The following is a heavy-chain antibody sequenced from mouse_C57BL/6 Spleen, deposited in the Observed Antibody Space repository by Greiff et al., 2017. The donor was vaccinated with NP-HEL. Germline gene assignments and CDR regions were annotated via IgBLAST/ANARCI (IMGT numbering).Heavy chain of an antibody. D-gene: IGHD2-3*01. CDR3: ASGDGYYYALDY. CDR1: GYTFTSYW. CDR2: IDPSDSYT. V-gene: IGHV1-59*01. Sequence: QVQLQQPGAELVRPGTSVKLSCKASGYTFTSYWMHWVKQRPGQGLEWIGVIDPSDSYTNYNQKFKGKATLTADTSSSTAYMQLSSLTSEDSAVYYCASGDGYYYALDYWGQGTSVTVSS. J-gene: IGHJ4*01.